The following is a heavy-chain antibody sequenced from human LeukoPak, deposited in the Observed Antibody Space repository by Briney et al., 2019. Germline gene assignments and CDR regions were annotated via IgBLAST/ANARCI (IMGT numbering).Heavy chain of an antibody. CDR2: IRNDGTNK. D-gene: IGHD1-20*01. CDR3: AKGTSYNWNDEWFDP. J-gene: IGHJ5*02. CDR1: GFTFSGSG. V-gene: IGHV3-30*02. Sequence: GGSLRLSCAASGFTFSGSGMHWVRQAPGKGLEWVAFIRNDGTNKYYAESVKGRFTISRDNSKNTLYLQMNSLRAEDTAVYYCAKGTSYNWNDEWFDPWGNGILVTVSS.